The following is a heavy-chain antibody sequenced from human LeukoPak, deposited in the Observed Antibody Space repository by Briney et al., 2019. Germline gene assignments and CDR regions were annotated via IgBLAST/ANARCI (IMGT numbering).Heavy chain of an antibody. V-gene: IGHV3-23*01. CDR3: AKDPTSLYYYYMDV. Sequence: PGGSLRLSCAASGFTFSSYGMSWVRQAPGKGLEWVSAISGSGGSTYYADSVKGRFTISRDNSKNTLYLQMNSLRAEDTAVYYCAKDPTSLYYYYMDVWGKGTTVTISS. CDR1: GFTFSSYG. J-gene: IGHJ6*03. D-gene: IGHD6-6*01. CDR2: ISGSGGST.